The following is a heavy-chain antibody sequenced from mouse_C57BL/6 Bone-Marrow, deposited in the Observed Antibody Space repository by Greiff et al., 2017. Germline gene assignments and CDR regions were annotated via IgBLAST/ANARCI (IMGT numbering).Heavy chain of an antibody. CDR2: IHPSDSDT. CDR3: AIKKIYYGTTRHY. J-gene: IGHJ2*01. Sequence: VQLQQPGAELVKPGASVKVSCKASGYTFTSYWMHWVKQRPGQGLEWIGRIHPSDSDTNYNQKFKGKATLTVDKSSSTAYMQLSSLTSEDSAVXYCAIKKIYYGTTRHYWGQGTTLTVSS. V-gene: IGHV1-74*01. CDR1: GYTFTSYW. D-gene: IGHD2-1*01.